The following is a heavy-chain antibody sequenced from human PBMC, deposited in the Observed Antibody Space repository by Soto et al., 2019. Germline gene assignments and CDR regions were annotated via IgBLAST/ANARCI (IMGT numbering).Heavy chain of an antibody. CDR3: ASLDYYYGMDV. Sequence: PVGSLRISCAASGFTFISYWMSWVRQAPGKGLEWVANIKQDGSEKYYVDSVKGRFTISRDNAKNSLYLQMNSLRVEDTAVYYCASLDYYYGMDVWGQGTRVTVSS. J-gene: IGHJ6*02. V-gene: IGHV3-7*03. CDR1: GFTFISYW. CDR2: IKQDGSEK.